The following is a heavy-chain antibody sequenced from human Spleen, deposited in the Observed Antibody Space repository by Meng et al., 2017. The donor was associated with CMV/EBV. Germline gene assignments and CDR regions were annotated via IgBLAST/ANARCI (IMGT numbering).Heavy chain of an antibody. CDR1: GFTFSHST. CDR3: AKGGGSGSYRDAFDI. V-gene: IGHV3-23*01. J-gene: IGHJ3*02. Sequence: GESLKISCVASGFTFSHSTLTWVRQAPGKGLEWVSGVTGSGGHSYYADSVKGRFTISRDNSKNTLYLQMNSLRAEDTAVYYCAKGGGSGSYRDAFDIWGQGTMVTVSS. CDR2: VTGSGGHS. D-gene: IGHD1-26*01.